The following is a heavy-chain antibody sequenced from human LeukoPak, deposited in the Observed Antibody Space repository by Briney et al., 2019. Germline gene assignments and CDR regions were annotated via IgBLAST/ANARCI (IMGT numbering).Heavy chain of an antibody. CDR2: ISGSGGST. CDR1: GFIFSSYA. D-gene: IGHD6-13*01. Sequence: GGSLRLSCAASGFIFSSYAMSWVRQGPGKGLEWVSAISGSGGSTYYADSVKGRFTISRDNSKNTLYLQMNSLRAEDTAVYYCAKWYSSSWYENWFDPWGQGTLVTVSS. J-gene: IGHJ5*02. CDR3: AKWYSSSWYENWFDP. V-gene: IGHV3-23*01.